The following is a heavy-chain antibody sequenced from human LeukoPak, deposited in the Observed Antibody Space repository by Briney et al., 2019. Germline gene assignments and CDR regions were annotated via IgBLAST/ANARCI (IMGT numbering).Heavy chain of an antibody. Sequence: SETLSLTCSLSGGSTSISSYYSGWIRHPPRKGLEWSGSIYYSGSTYYNPSLKSRVTISVDTSKNQFSLKLSSVTAADTAVYYCARSAYYYDSSGYYYYFDYWGQGTLVTVSS. D-gene: IGHD3-22*01. CDR1: GGSTSISSYY. V-gene: IGHV4-39*01. CDR3: ARSAYYYDSSGYYYYFDY. CDR2: IYYSGST. J-gene: IGHJ4*02.